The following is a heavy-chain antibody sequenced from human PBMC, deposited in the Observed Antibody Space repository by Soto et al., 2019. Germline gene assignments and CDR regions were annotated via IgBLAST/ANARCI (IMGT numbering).Heavy chain of an antibody. Sequence: QVQLVQSGAEVKKPGSSVKVSCKASGGTFSSYAISWVRQAPGQGLAGMGGIITIFGTANYAQKFQGRDMITRDESTSTDYMRLGSLGSEDTAVYYWARDQYDFWRGNYYYYGMDVWGQGTTVTVSS. CDR2: IITIFGTA. CDR3: ARDQYDFWRGNYYYYGMDV. D-gene: IGHD3-3*01. J-gene: IGHJ6*02. CDR1: GGTFSSYA. V-gene: IGHV1-69*01.